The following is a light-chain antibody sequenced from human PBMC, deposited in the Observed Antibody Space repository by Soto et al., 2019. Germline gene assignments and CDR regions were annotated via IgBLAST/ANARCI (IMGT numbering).Light chain of an antibody. CDR1: SSNIGSNY. CDR2: DNN. J-gene: IGLJ3*02. Sequence: QSVLTQPPSVSAAPGQRVTISCSGSSSNIGSNYVSWYQQLPGTAPKLLIYDNNKRPSGIPDRFSGSKSGTSATLGITGLQTGDEADYYCGTWDSSLSARWVFGGGTQLTVL. V-gene: IGLV1-51*01. CDR3: GTWDSSLSARWV.